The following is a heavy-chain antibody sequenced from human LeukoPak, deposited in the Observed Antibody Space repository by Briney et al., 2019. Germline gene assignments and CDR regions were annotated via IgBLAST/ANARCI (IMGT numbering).Heavy chain of an antibody. CDR1: GFTFSTYS. D-gene: IGHD3-16*01. J-gene: IGHJ1*01. CDR2: ISPRGDIT. CDR3: AKDDDWGRFNH. Sequence: GGSLRLSCAASGFTFSTYSMNWVRQAPGKGLEWVSGISPRGDITYYKDSVRGRFTISRDNFKNTVSLQLNSLRAEDTAMYYCAKDDDWGRFNHWGQGTLVTVSS. V-gene: IGHV3-23*01.